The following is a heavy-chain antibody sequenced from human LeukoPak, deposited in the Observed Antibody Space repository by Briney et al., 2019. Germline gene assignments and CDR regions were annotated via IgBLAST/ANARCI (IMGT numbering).Heavy chain of an antibody. V-gene: IGHV4-61*05. Sequence: PSETLSLTCTVSGDSITSSRYYWGWIRQPPGKGLEWIGYIYYSGSTNYNPSLKSRVTISVDTSKNQFSLKLSSVTAADTAVYYCARGSKDDSSGYYSDYWGQGTLVTVSS. CDR3: ARGSKDDSSGYYSDY. D-gene: IGHD3-22*01. J-gene: IGHJ4*02. CDR2: IYYSGST. CDR1: GDSITSSRYY.